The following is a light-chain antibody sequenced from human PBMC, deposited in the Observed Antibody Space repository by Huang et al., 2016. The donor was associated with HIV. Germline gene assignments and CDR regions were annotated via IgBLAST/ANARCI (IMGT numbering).Light chain of an antibody. CDR1: QDISTQ. Sequence: DIQMTQSPSSLSASVGDRVTITCQASQDISTQLNWYKQKPGKAPKLLISDASSLETGVPSRFSGGGSGTDFTFTISSLQPEDIATYFCQQYDSHVFTFGPGTRVDIK. V-gene: IGKV1-33*01. J-gene: IGKJ3*01. CDR2: DAS. CDR3: QQYDSHVFT.